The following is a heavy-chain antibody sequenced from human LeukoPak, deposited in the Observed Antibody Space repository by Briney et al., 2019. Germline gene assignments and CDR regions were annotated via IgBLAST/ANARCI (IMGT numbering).Heavy chain of an antibody. J-gene: IGHJ4*02. V-gene: IGHV1-69*13. CDR1: GGTFTSYA. CDR2: IIPIFGTA. CDR3: ARVGDYGDPKTPFDY. Sequence: GASVKVSCKASGGTFTSYAISWVRQAPGQGLEWMGGIIPIFGTANYAQKFQGRVTITADESTSTAYMELSSLRSEDTAVYYCARVGDYGDPKTPFDYWGQGTLVTVSS. D-gene: IGHD4-17*01.